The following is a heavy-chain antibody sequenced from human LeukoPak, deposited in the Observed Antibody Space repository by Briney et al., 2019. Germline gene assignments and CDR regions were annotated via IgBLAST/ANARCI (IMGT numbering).Heavy chain of an antibody. V-gene: IGHV4-59*01. D-gene: IGHD1/OR15-1a*01. CDR2: VSYSGST. CDR1: GDSISSYY. Sequence: SETLSLTCTVSGDSISSYYWSWIRQPPGKGLEWIGYVSYSGSTNYNPSLKSRVTISVDTSKNQFSLKLSSVTAADTAVYYCARDPVEQPYWFFDLWGRGTLVTVSS. CDR3: ARDPVEQPYWFFDL. J-gene: IGHJ2*01.